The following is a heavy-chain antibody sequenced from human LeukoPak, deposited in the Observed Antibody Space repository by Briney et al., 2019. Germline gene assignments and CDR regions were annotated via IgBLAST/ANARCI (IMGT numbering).Heavy chain of an antibody. D-gene: IGHD7-27*01. CDR2: MSPNSGDT. V-gene: IGHV1-8*01. CDR1: GYTFTSYD. J-gene: IGHJ4*02. CDR3: ARGPPNWGYDY. Sequence: ASVKVSCKASGYTFTSYDFNWVRQATGQRPEWMGWMSPNSGDTSYAQKFQDRVTMTRNTSISTAYMELSSLRSDDTAVYYCARGPPNWGYDYWGPGTLVTVSS.